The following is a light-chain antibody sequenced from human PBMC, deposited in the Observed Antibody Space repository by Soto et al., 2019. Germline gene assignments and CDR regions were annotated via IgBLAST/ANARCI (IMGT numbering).Light chain of an antibody. J-gene: IGKJ1*01. CDR3: QKYSGAQWT. CDR1: QDIKNY. Sequence: DIQMTQSPSSLTASVGDTVTITCRASQDIKNYLVWYQQKPGKVPEVLIYAASTLRSGVPSRFSGRGSATDFTLTISSLQPDDVATYYCQKYSGAQWTFGQGTKVEIK. CDR2: AAS. V-gene: IGKV1-27*01.